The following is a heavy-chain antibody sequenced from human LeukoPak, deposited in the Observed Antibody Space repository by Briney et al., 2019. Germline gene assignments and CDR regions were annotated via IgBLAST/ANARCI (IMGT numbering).Heavy chain of an antibody. CDR2: IYPGDSDT. CDR1: GYSFTSYX. Sequence: GESXXXXXXGXGYSFTSYXIGWVRQMPGKGLEWMGIIYPGDSDTRYSPSFQGQVTISADKSISTAYLQWSSLKASDTAMYYCASTTGTTYDYWGQGTLVTVSS. J-gene: IGHJ4*02. D-gene: IGHD1-1*01. V-gene: IGHV5-51*01. CDR3: ASTTGTTYDY.